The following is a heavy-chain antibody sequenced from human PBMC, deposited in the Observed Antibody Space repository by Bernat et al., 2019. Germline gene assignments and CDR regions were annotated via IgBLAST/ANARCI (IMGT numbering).Heavy chain of an antibody. CDR2: ISHDGSHK. V-gene: IGHV3-30*03. J-gene: IGHJ4*02. D-gene: IGHD3-16*01. CDR3: ARGLGGSPY. Sequence: QVQLVESGGGVVQPGRSLRLSCAASGFTFMSYGMHWVRQAPGKGLEWVAVISHDGSHKNYGDSVKGRFTVSRDNSKNTLYVQMNSLRAEDTAVYYCARGLGGSPYWGQGTLVTVSS. CDR1: GFTFMSYG.